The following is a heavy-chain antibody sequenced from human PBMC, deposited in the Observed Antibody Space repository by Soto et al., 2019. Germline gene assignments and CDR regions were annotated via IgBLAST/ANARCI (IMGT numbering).Heavy chain of an antibody. CDR1: GGTFSSYT. Sequence: GASVKVSCKASGGTFSSYTISWVRQAPGQGLEWMGRIIPILGIANYAQKFQGRVTITADKSTSTAYMELSSLRSEDTAVYYCARDPTYDILPGFGYDAFDIWGQETMVTVPS. CDR3: ARDPTYDILPGFGYDAFDI. D-gene: IGHD3-9*01. J-gene: IGHJ3*02. V-gene: IGHV1-69*04. CDR2: IIPILGIA.